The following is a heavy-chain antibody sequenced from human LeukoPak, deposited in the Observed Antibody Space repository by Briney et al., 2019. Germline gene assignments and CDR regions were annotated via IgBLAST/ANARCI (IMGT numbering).Heavy chain of an antibody. D-gene: IGHD3-10*01. CDR2: IIPIFGTA. CDR1: GGTFSSYA. J-gene: IGHJ4*02. V-gene: IGHV1-69*13. Sequence: ASVKVSCKASGGTFSSYAISWVRQAPGQGLEWMGGIIPIFGTANYAQKFQGRVTITADESTSTAYMELSSLRSEDTAVYYCVREMRALVYYGSGSYYFSGMDYWGQGTLVTVSS. CDR3: VREMRALVYYGSGSYYFSGMDY.